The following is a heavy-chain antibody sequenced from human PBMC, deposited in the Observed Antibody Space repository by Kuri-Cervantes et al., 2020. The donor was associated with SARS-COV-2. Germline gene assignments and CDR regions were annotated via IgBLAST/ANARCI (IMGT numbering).Heavy chain of an antibody. D-gene: IGHD5-18*01. CDR2: ISSSSSYI. CDR1: GFTFSSYS. Sequence: GGSLRLSCAASGFTFSSYSMNWVRQAPGKGLEWVSSISSSSSYIYYADSVKGRFTISRDNAKNSLYLQMNSLRAEGTAVYYCAKAEDTAMVPFDYWGQGTLVTVSS. V-gene: IGHV3-21*04. CDR3: AKAEDTAMVPFDY. J-gene: IGHJ4*02.